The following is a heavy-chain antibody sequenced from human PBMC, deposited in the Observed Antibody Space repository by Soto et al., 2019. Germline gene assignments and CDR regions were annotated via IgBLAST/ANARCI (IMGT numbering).Heavy chain of an antibody. D-gene: IGHD1-26*01. J-gene: IGHJ6*02. CDR3: ASSIVGASHYGMDV. CDR1: GFTFSSYA. Sequence: LRLSCAASGFTFSSYAMHWVRQAPGKGLEWVAVISYDGSNKYYADSVKGRFTISRDNSKNTLYLQMNSLRAEDTAVYYCASSIVGASHYGMDVWGQGTTVTVSS. V-gene: IGHV3-30-3*01. CDR2: ISYDGSNK.